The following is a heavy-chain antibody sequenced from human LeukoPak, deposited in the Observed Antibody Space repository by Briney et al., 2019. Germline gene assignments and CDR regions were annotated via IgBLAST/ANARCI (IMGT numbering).Heavy chain of an antibody. J-gene: IGHJ4*02. CDR1: ELTFSSYA. CDR2: ISSSSNYI. V-gene: IGHV3-21*01. CDR3: ARESPEWRYFDY. D-gene: IGHD2-8*01. Sequence: GGSLRLSCAVSELTFSSYAMSWVRQTPGKGLEWVSSISSSSNYIYYADSVKGRFTISRDNAKNSLYLQMNSLRAEDTAVYYCARESPEWRYFDYWDQGTLVTVSS.